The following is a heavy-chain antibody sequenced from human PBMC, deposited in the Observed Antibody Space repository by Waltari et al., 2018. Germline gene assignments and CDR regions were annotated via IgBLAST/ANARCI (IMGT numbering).Heavy chain of an antibody. V-gene: IGHV1-69*08. CDR1: GGTFSSYA. Sequence: QVQLVQSGAEVKKPGSSVKVSCKASGGTFSSYAISWVRQAPGPGLEWMGRIIPIFGTANYAQNVQGRVTITADKSTITAYMWLSSLRSEDTAVYYCATAGIAVAGRDHDAFDIWGQGTMVTVSS. CDR2: IIPIFGTA. J-gene: IGHJ3*02. CDR3: ATAGIAVAGRDHDAFDI. D-gene: IGHD6-19*01.